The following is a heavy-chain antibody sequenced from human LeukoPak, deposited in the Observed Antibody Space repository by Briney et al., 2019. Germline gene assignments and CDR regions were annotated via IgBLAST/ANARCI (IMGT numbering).Heavy chain of an antibody. J-gene: IGHJ3*02. CDR3: ATDATGAFDI. V-gene: IGHV3-30-3*01. CDR1: GFTFSSSA. CDR2: ISYDGSSK. Sequence: GGSLRLSCAASGFTFSSSAKYWVRQAPGKGLEWVAVISYDGSSKDYADSVKGRFTISRDNSKNTLYVQMNSLRPEDTAVYYCATDATGAFDIWGQGTLVTVSS. D-gene: IGHD2-15*01.